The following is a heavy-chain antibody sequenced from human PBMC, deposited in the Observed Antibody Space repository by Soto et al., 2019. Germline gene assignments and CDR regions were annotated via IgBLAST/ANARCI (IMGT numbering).Heavy chain of an antibody. D-gene: IGHD6-13*01. CDR1: GFTFSSYA. CDR2: ISYDGSNK. J-gene: IGHJ6*02. Sequence: VQLLESGGGLVQPGGSLRLSCAASGFTFSSYAMNWVRQAPGKGLEWVAVISYDGSNKYYADSVKGRFTISRDNSKNTLYLKMNSLRAEDTAVYYCARDEYVGSWPSAAYYYYYYGMDVWGQGTTVTVSS. V-gene: IGHV3-30-3*01. CDR3: ARDEYVGSWPSAAYYYYYYGMDV.